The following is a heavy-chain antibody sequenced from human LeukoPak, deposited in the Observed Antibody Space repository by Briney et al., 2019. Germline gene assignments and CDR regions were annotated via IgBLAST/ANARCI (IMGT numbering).Heavy chain of an antibody. CDR3: ARDGIFRFEVGDVYYYYMDV. J-gene: IGHJ6*03. Sequence: ASVKVSRKASGYIFTGYYIHWVRQAPGQGLEWMGWINPTSGDTKYAQKFQGRVTMTRDTSNNTVYMDLTRLIFDDTAMYYCARDGIFRFEVGDVYYYYMDVWGKGTTVIISS. CDR1: GYIFTGYY. V-gene: IGHV1-2*02. D-gene: IGHD2-21*02. CDR2: INPTSGDT.